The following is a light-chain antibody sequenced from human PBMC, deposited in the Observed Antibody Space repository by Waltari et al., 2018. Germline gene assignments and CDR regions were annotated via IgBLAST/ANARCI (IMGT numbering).Light chain of an antibody. CDR1: RSVDSAF. CDR3: QQFGGSPMYT. Sequence: VLTQSPDTLSLSPGQRVTLSSRASRSVDSAFLVWYQQKPGQAPRLLISGASSRATDIPDRFSGSGSGTDFTLTIDILEAGDSAVYYCQQFGGSPMYTFGQGTKL. J-gene: IGKJ2*01. CDR2: GAS. V-gene: IGKV3-20*01.